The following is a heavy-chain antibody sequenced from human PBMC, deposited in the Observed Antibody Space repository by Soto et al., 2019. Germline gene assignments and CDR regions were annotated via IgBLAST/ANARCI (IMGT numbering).Heavy chain of an antibody. D-gene: IGHD2-2*03. V-gene: IGHV4-59*08. Sequence: SETLSLTCTVSGDSISAYSWSWVRQPPGKGLEWIGNIHYNGNTKYNPSLKSGVTISVDTSKNEFSLRLSSVTAADTAVYYCARLNGYCISTNCHGYYGMDVWGQGTTVTVSS. CDR2: IHYNGNT. CDR1: GDSISAYS. J-gene: IGHJ6*02. CDR3: ARLNGYCISTNCHGYYGMDV.